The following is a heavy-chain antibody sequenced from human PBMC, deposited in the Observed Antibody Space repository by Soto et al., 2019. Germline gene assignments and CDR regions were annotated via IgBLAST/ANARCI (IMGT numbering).Heavy chain of an antibody. J-gene: IGHJ6*02. Sequence: PGGSLRLSCTASGFSFSGYSMNWVRQTPGKGLEWVSTTSSRSSYIYYADSVKGRFTISRDNAKNSLYLQMNSLRAEDTAMYFCVRDLLYSTYEYQFYHGMDAWGQGATVTVSS. CDR1: GFSFSGYS. D-gene: IGHD4-4*01. CDR3: VRDLLYSTYEYQFYHGMDA. V-gene: IGHV3-21*01. CDR2: TSSRSSYI.